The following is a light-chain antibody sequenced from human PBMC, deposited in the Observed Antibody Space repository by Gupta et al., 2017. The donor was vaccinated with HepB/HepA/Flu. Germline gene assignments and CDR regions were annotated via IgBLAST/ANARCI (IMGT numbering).Light chain of an antibody. CDR1: NSVLYSSNNKNY. Sequence: DIVMTQSTDSLAVSLGERATVNCKSSNSVLYSSNNKNYLAWFQQKPGQPPKLRIYWASTREYGVPDRFSGRGSGTDFTLTISNRQAEDVAVYYCQQEHSTPWTFGQGTKVEIK. CDR2: WAS. V-gene: IGKV4-1*01. CDR3: QQEHSTPWT. J-gene: IGKJ1*01.